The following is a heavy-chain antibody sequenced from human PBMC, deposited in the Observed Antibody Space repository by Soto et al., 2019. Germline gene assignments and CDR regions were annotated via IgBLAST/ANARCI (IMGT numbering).Heavy chain of an antibody. V-gene: IGHV3-23*01. CDR2: IIGSGGST. CDR3: AKEGDSSYYYYYYMDV. J-gene: IGHJ6*03. Sequence: GGSLRLSCAASGFTFSSYAMSWVRQAPGKGLEWVSAIIGSGGSTYYADSMKGRFTISRDNSKNTLYLQMNSLRAEDTAVYDCAKEGDSSYYYYYYMDVWGKGTTVTVSS. CDR1: GFTFSSYA. D-gene: IGHD2-21*02.